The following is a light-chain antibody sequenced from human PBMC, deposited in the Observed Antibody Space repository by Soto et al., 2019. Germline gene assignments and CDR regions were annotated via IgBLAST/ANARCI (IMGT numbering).Light chain of an antibody. V-gene: IGKV3-20*01. CDR1: QSVSSNY. J-gene: IGKJ4*01. CDR2: GAS. CDR3: QQYGSP. Sequence: EIVLTQSPGTLPLSPGERATLSCRASQSVSSNYLAWYQQKPGQAPRLRIYGASSRATGIPDRFSGSGSGTDFTLTIRRLEPEDFAVYYCQQYGSPFGGGTKVEIK.